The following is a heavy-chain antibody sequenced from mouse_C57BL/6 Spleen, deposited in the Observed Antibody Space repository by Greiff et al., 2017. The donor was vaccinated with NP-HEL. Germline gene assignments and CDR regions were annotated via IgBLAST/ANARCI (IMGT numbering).Heavy chain of an antibody. D-gene: IGHD2-4*01. Sequence: VKLQESGPELVKPGASVKISCKASGYAFSSSWMNWVKQRPGKGLEWIGRIYPGDGDTNYNGKFKGKATLTADKSSSTAYMQLSSLTSEDSAVYFCARLGLRGGGYYAMDYWGQGTSVTVSS. CDR2: IYPGDGDT. V-gene: IGHV1-82*01. CDR3: ARLGLRGGGYYAMDY. CDR1: GYAFSSSW. J-gene: IGHJ4*01.